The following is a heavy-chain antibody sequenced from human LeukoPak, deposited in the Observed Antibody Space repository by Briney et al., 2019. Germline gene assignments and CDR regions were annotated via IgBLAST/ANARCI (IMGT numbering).Heavy chain of an antibody. J-gene: IGHJ6*02. CDR2: MNPNRGNT. V-gene: IGHV1-8*01. D-gene: IGHD3-10*01. Sequence: ASVKVSCKASGYTFTSYDINWVRQATGQGLEWMGWMNPNRGNTSYAQKFQGRVTMTRNTSISTAYMELSSLRCEDTAVYYCARLPRDYDYYYGMDVWGQGTTVTVSS. CDR3: ARLPRDYDYYYGMDV. CDR1: GYTFTSYD.